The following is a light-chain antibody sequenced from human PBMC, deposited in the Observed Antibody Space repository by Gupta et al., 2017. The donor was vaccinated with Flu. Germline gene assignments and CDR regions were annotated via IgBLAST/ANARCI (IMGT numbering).Light chain of an antibody. CDR2: DAA. J-gene: IGKJ1*01. CDR1: QSVKKE. Sequence: ADLCGSGGKGATRAGRARQSVKKELGWYRQKPGQAPRLLIFDAASRGTGVPDRFSGSGCGTEFTLTINRPQAEDFADYYCQQRKNCPRAFGQGTQVEI. CDR3: QQRKNCPRA. V-gene: IGKV3-15*01.